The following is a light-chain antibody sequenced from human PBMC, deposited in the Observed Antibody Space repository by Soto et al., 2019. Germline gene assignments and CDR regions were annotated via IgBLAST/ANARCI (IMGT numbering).Light chain of an antibody. CDR1: SSDVGSYNL. CDR2: EVS. CDR3: CSYAGSSTFRV. Sequence: QSALTQPASVSGSPGQSITISCTGTSSDVGSYNLVSWYQQHPGKAPKLMIYEVSKRPSGVSNRCSGSKSGNTASLTISGLQAEDEADYYCCSYAGSSTFRVFGGGTKVTVL. J-gene: IGLJ2*01. V-gene: IGLV2-23*02.